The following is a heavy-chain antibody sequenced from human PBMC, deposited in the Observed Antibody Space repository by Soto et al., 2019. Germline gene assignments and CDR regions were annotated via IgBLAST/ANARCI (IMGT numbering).Heavy chain of an antibody. CDR2: IYHSGST. D-gene: IGHD6-19*01. Sequence: QLQLQESGSGLVKPSQTLSLTCAVSGGSISSGGYSWSWIRQPPGKGLEWIGYIYHSGSTYYNPYLTSRVTTSGDRAKNQFSLKLSSVTAADTAVYYGASAGGLGAVAADYWGQGTLVTVAS. J-gene: IGHJ4*02. CDR1: GGSISSGGYS. CDR3: ASAGGLGAVAADY. V-gene: IGHV4-30-2*01.